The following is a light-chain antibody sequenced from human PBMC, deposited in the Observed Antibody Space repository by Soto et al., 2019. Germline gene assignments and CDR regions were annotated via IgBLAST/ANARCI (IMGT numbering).Light chain of an antibody. J-gene: IGKJ1*01. CDR1: QSISNW. CDR2: KAS. V-gene: IGKV1-5*03. CDR3: QQYDSFPRT. Sequence: DIQMTQSPSTLSASVGDRVTITCRASQSISNWLAWYQQKPGKAPKLLIYKASSLESGVPSRFSGSGSGTEFPLSLNSLQPDDFATYYCQQYDSFPRTFGQGTKVEIK.